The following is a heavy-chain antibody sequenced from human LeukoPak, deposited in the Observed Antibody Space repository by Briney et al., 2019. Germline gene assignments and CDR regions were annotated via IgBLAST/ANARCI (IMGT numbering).Heavy chain of an antibody. J-gene: IGHJ6*02. D-gene: IGHD3-10*01. Sequence: PGGSLRLSCAASGFTFSSYAMHWVRQAPGKGLEWVAVISYDGSNKYYADSVKGRFTISRDNSKNTLYLQMNSLRAEDTAVYYCAAPGVYGSGSAGQSSRNYYYYGMDVWGQGTTVTVSS. CDR1: GFTFSSYA. CDR3: AAPGVYGSGSAGQSSRNYYYYGMDV. CDR2: ISYDGSNK. V-gene: IGHV3-30*04.